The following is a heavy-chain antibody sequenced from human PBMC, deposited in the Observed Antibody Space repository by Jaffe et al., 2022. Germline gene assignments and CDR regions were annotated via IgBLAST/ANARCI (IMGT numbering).Heavy chain of an antibody. CDR1: GFTFDDYA. D-gene: IGHD1-26*01. CDR3: AKDKISGSTASSPFGYYYYMDV. CDR2: ISWNSGSI. V-gene: IGHV3-9*01. Sequence: EVQLVESGGGLVQPGRSLRLSCAASGFTFDDYAMHWVRQAPGKGLEWVSGISWNSGSIGYADSVKGRFTISRDNAKNSLYLQMNSLRAEDTALYYCAKDKISGSTASSPFGYYYYMDVWGKGTTVTVSS. J-gene: IGHJ6*03.